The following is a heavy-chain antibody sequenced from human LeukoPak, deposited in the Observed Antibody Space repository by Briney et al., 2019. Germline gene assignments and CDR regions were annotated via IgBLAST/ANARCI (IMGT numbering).Heavy chain of an antibody. V-gene: IGHV3-23*01. Sequence: PGGTLRLSCAASGFIFSSYGMTWVRQAPGQGLEWVSSISGSGSGGSTYYADCVKGRFTISRDNSKNTLYLQMNSLRVEDAAVYYCAKATSVTTLFDYWGQGTLVTVSS. CDR2: ISGSGSGGST. D-gene: IGHD4-17*01. CDR1: GFIFSSYG. J-gene: IGHJ4*02. CDR3: AKATSVTTLFDY.